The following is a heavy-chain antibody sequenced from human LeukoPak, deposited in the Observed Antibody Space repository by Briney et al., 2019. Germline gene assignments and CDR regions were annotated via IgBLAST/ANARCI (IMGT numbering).Heavy chain of an antibody. Sequence: ASVKVSCKASGHTFTGYYMHWVRQAPGQGLEWMGWINPNSGGTNYAQKFQGRVTMTRDTSISTAYMELSGLRSDDTAVYYCARDQPFYSSSSGHIDYWGQGTLVTVSS. CDR2: INPNSGGT. CDR1: GHTFTGYY. V-gene: IGHV1-2*02. CDR3: ARDQPFYSSSSGHIDY. J-gene: IGHJ4*02. D-gene: IGHD6-6*01.